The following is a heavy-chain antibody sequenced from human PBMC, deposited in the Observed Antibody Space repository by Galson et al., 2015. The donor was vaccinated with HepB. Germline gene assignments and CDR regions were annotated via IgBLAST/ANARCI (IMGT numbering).Heavy chain of an antibody. CDR1: GFTLNSYW. V-gene: IGHV3-7*03. J-gene: IGHJ4*02. CDR2: INQGGSET. D-gene: IGHD6-19*01. Sequence: SLRLSCAASGFTLNSYWMSWVRQAPGKGLEWMANINQGGSETYYVDSVKGRFTISRDNAKNSLSLEMNSLRVEDTALYFCARGGWYPEYWGQGILVTVSS. CDR3: ARGGWYPEY.